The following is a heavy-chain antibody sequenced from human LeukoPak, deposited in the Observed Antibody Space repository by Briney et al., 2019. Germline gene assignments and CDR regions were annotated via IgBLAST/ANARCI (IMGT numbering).Heavy chain of an antibody. CDR1: GITFSNYI. Sequence: GGSLRLSCAPSGITFSNYIMNWVRQAPGKGLEWVSYISSSGRTIYYADSVQGRFTISRDNAKNSLYLQMNSLRAEDTAVYYCTRGSGYSYGYRPPFYYYMDVWGKGTTVTVSS. V-gene: IGHV3-48*01. CDR2: ISSSGRTI. D-gene: IGHD5-18*01. CDR3: TRGSGYSYGYRPPFYYYMDV. J-gene: IGHJ6*03.